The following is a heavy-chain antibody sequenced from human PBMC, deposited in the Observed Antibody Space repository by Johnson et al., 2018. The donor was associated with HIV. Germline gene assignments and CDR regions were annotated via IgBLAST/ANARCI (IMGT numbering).Heavy chain of an antibody. J-gene: IGHJ3*02. D-gene: IGHD6-13*01. Sequence: EVQLVESGGGVVQPGGSLRLSCAASGFTFDDYGMSWVRQAPGKGLEWVSGINWNGGSTGYADSVKGRFTISRDNAKNSLYLQMNTLRAEDTAVYYCARAASQQQLKVPFDIWGQGTMVTVSS. V-gene: IGHV3-20*04. CDR1: GFTFDDYG. CDR3: ARAASQQQLKVPFDI. CDR2: INWNGGST.